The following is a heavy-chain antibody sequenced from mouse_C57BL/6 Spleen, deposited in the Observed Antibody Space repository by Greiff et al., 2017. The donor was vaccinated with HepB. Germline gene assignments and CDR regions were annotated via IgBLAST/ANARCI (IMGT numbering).Heavy chain of an antibody. CDR3: ARYYDYDVNFDY. CDR1: GYTFTSYW. CDR2: IDPSDSYT. J-gene: IGHJ2*01. Sequence: QVQLQQSGAELVRPGTSVKLSCKASGYTFTSYWMHWVKQRPGQGLEWIGVIDPSDSYTNYNQKFKGKATLTVDTSSSTAYMQLSSLTSEDSAVYYCARYYDYDVNFDYWGQGTTLTVSS. D-gene: IGHD2-4*01. V-gene: IGHV1-59*01.